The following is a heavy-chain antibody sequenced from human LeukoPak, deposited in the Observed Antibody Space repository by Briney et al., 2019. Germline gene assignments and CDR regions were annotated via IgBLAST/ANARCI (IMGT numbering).Heavy chain of an antibody. V-gene: IGHV5-51*01. D-gene: IGHD5-12*01. CDR2: IYPGDSDT. J-gene: IGHJ6*02. CDR1: GSIFTSYW. Sequence: GASLQISCKGSGSIFTSYWIGWVRPLPGKGLEWMGIIYPGDSDTRYSPSFQGQVTISADKSISTAYLQWSSLKASDTAMYSCARRSGYDQNYYGMDVWGQGTTVTVSS. CDR3: ARRSGYDQNYYGMDV.